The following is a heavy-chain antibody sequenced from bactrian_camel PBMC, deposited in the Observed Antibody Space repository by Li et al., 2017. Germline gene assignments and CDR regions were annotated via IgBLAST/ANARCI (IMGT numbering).Heavy chain of an antibody. J-gene: IGHJ4*01. CDR3: SALRLDGPGTCWDRLSTVENTY. V-gene: IGHV3S31*01. D-gene: IGHD4*01. CDR1: GYAYSTAC. Sequence: EVQLVESGGGSVQAGGSLRLTCTGSGYAYSTACMAWFRQAPGKGRERVAGFYRAGGSTVYAESVKGRFTISQDNAKNTLYLQMNSLTPEDTGMYYCSALRLDGPGTCWDRLSTVENTYSGQGTQVTVS. CDR2: FYRAGGST.